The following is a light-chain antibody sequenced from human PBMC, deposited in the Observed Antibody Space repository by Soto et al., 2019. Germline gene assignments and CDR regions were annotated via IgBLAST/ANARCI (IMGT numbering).Light chain of an antibody. Sequence: QSALTQPRSVSGSPGQSVTISCTGTSSDVGGYNYVSWYQQHPGKAPKLMIYDVSKRPSGVPDRFSGCKSGNTASLTISGLQAEDEAEYYCCSYAGSYTPFGGGTKLTVL. CDR3: CSYAGSYTP. V-gene: IGLV2-11*01. CDR2: DVS. J-gene: IGLJ2*01. CDR1: SSDVGGYNY.